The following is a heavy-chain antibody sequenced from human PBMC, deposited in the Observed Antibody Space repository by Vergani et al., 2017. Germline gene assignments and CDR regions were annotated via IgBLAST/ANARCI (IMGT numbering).Heavy chain of an antibody. D-gene: IGHD2-21*02. V-gene: IGHV4-39*01. J-gene: IGHJ3*02. Sequence: QLQLQQSGPGLVKPSETLFLTCTVSADSISSGSYYWGWIRQPPGKSLEWIGSIYYSGLTYYNPSLKSRVAISVDTSKNQFSLKVTSVTAADTAVYYCARNPYCGGDCYSDAFDIWGQGTMVTVSS. CDR1: ADSISSGSYY. CDR2: IYYSGLT. CDR3: ARNPYCGGDCYSDAFDI.